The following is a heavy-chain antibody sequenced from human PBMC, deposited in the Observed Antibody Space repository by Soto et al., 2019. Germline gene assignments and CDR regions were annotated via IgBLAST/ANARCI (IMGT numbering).Heavy chain of an antibody. CDR1: GFTFSSYG. Sequence: GGSLRLSCAASGFTFSSYGMHWVRQAPGKGLEWVAVISYDGSNKYYADSVKGRFTISRDNSKNTLYLQMNSLRAEDTAVYYCAKDRRRFGELDTRYYYYGMDVWGQGTTVTVSS. J-gene: IGHJ6*02. CDR2: ISYDGSNK. V-gene: IGHV3-30*18. CDR3: AKDRRRFGELDTRYYYYGMDV. D-gene: IGHD3-10*01.